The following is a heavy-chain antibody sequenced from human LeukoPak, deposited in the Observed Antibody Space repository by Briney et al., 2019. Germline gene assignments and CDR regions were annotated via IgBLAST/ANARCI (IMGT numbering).Heavy chain of an antibody. J-gene: IGHJ4*02. CDR2: TQGDGSNT. CDR1: GFTFSKNW. Sequence: PGGSLRLSCVASGFTFSKNWMHWVRQAPGKGLVWVSRTQGDGSNTNYADSVKGRLSISRDNAKNTVYLQMTSLWAEDTGIYYCSRGTSAGGPISPFDFWGQGTVVTVSS. V-gene: IGHV3-74*01. CDR3: SRGTSAGGPISPFDF. D-gene: IGHD6-13*01.